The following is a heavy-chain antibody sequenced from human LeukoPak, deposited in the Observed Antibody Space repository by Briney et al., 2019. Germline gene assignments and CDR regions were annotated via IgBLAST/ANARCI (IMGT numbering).Heavy chain of an antibody. Sequence: PGGSLRLSCAASGFTFSSYSMSWVRQAPGKGLEWVSSISSSSSYIYYADSVKGRFTISRDNAKNPLYLQMNSLRAEDTAVYYCARDREMATITGFDYWGQGTLVTVSS. D-gene: IGHD5-24*01. CDR3: ARDREMATITGFDY. CDR2: ISSSSSYI. J-gene: IGHJ4*02. CDR1: GFTFSSYS. V-gene: IGHV3-21*01.